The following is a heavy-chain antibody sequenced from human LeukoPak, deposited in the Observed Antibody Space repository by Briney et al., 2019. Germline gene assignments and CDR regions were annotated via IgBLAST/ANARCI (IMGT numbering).Heavy chain of an antibody. CDR3: GGIAVAGTYYFDY. V-gene: IGHV4-39*01. J-gene: IGHJ4*02. CDR2: IYYSGST. CDR1: GGSISSSSYY. D-gene: IGHD6-19*01. Sequence: SETLSLTCTVSGGSISSSSYYWGWIRQPPGKGLEWIGSIYYSGSTYYNPSLKSRVTISVDTSKNQFSLKLSSVTAADTAVYYCGGIAVAGTYYFDYWGQGTLVTVSS.